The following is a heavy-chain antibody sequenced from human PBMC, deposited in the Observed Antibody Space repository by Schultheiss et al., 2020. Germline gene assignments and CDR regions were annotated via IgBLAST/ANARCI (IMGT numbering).Heavy chain of an antibody. J-gene: IGHJ4*02. CDR3: ARGDYGGNDDY. Sequence: SETLSLTCTVSGGSISGYSWSWIRQPPGKGLEWIGNIYYTGAINYNPSFKSRVTMSVDTSKNQFSLKLSSVTAADTAVYYCARGDYGGNDDYWGQGTLVTVSS. D-gene: IGHD4-23*01. CDR1: GGSISGYS. V-gene: IGHV4-59*12. CDR2: IYYTGAI.